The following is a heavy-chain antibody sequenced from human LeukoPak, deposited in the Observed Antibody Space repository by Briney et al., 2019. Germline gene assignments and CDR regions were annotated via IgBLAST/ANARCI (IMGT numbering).Heavy chain of an antibody. J-gene: IGHJ4*02. CDR3: ATALRLLEPQSVIDY. D-gene: IGHD1-1*01. Sequence: GGSLRLSCAASGFTFSNYWMSWARQAPGKGLEWVANINPDGSEKYHVDSVKGRFTISRDNAKNSVYLQMNSLRAEDTAVYYCATALRLLEPQSVIDYWGQGTLVTVSS. CDR1: GFTFSNYW. V-gene: IGHV3-7*03. CDR2: INPDGSEK.